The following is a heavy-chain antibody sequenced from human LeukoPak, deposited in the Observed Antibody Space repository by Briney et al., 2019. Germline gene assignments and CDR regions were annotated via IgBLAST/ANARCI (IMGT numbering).Heavy chain of an antibody. CDR2: ISGSGGSA. Sequence: GGSLRLSCAASGFTFSSYAMSWVRQAPGKGLEWVSAISGSGGSAYYADSVKGRFTISRDNSKNTLYLQMNSLRAEDTAVYYCAKDAYYYDSSGYFDYWGQGTLVTVSS. D-gene: IGHD3-22*01. CDR3: AKDAYYYDSSGYFDY. CDR1: GFTFSSYA. J-gene: IGHJ4*02. V-gene: IGHV3-23*01.